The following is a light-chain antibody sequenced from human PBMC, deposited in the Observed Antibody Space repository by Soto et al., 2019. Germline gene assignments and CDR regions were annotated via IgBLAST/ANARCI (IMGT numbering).Light chain of an antibody. CDR2: RNN. Sequence: QSVLTQPPSVSGAPGQGVTISCTGSSSNIGAGYDVHWYQQVPRTAPKLLMYRNNNRPSGVPDRFSGSKSGTSASLAITGLQAEDEADYYCQSYDSSLSGVLFGGGTKLTVL. J-gene: IGLJ2*01. CDR1: SSNIGAGYD. V-gene: IGLV1-40*01. CDR3: QSYDSSLSGVL.